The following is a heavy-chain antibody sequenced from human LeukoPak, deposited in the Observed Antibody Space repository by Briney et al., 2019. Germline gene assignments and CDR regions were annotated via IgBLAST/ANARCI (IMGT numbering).Heavy chain of an antibody. CDR1: GFTFSSYW. CDR2: IKQDGSEK. CDR3: ARSRYGDY. Sequence: GGSLRLSCAASGFTFSSYWMIWVRQAPGKGPEWVADIKQDGSEKSYVDSVKGRFTISRDNAKNSLYLQINSLRAEDTAVYYCARSRYGDYWGQGTLVTVSS. D-gene: IGHD3-16*01. J-gene: IGHJ4*02. V-gene: IGHV3-7*01.